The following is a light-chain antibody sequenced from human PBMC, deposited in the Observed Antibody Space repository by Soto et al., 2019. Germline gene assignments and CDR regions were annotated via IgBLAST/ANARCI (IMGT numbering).Light chain of an antibody. CDR1: QDVRSNY. CDR2: GAS. Sequence: NMLTQSPGTLSFSPGETATLFCRASQDVRSNYIAWYQHKPGQAPSLLIHGASTRATGIPDRFSGGGSGTDFSLTISRLEPEDSAIYYCQQYCSSPSTFGQVTKEEIK. V-gene: IGKV3-20*01. CDR3: QQYCSSPST. J-gene: IGKJ1*01.